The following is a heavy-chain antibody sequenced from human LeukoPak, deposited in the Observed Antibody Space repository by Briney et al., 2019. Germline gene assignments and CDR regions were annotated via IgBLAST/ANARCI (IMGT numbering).Heavy chain of an antibody. CDR1: GGSIRSSYYY. CDR2: IYDSGST. J-gene: IGHJ4*02. V-gene: IGHV4-39*02. CDR3: ARDRPPSLLGFDY. Sequence: PSETLSLTCTVSGGSIRSSYYYWGWIRQPPGKGLEWIGSIYDSGSTYYNPSLKSRVTISVDTSKNQFSLKLNSVTAADTAVYYCARDRPPSLLGFDYWGQGTLVTVSS. D-gene: IGHD2/OR15-2a*01.